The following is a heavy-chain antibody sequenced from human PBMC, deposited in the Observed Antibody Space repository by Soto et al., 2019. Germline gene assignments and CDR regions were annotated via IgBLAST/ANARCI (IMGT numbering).Heavy chain of an antibody. J-gene: IGHJ4*02. CDR2: IYSGGST. CDR1: GFTVSSNY. D-gene: IGHD6-13*01. V-gene: IGHV3-66*01. Sequence: PGGSLRLSCAASGFTVSSNYMSWVRQAPGKGLEWVSVIYSGGSTYYADSVKGRFTISRDNSKNTLYLQMGSLRAEDMAVYYCATTIAAAGGYYFNYWGQGTLVTVSS. CDR3: ATTIAAAGGYYFNY.